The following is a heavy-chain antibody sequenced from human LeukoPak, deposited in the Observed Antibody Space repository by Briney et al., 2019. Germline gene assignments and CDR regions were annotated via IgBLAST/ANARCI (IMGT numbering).Heavy chain of an antibody. Sequence: GGSLRLSCAASGFTFSSYWMPWVRQAPGKGLVWVSRINTDGSTTNYADSVKGRFTIYRDNAKNTLYLRMNSLRADDTAVYFCAREEYDNWGQGTLVTVSS. J-gene: IGHJ4*02. V-gene: IGHV3-74*01. D-gene: IGHD2/OR15-2a*01. CDR2: INTDGSTT. CDR3: AREEYDN. CDR1: GFTFSSYW.